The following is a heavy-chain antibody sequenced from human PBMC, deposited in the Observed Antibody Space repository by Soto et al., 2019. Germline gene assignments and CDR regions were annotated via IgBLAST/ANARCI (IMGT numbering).Heavy chain of an antibody. CDR2: IYPGDSDT. V-gene: IGHV5-51*01. D-gene: IGHD6-6*01. CDR3: ARHLNSYSSPSLPDY. CDR1: GSSFTSYW. J-gene: IGHJ4*02. Sequence: GESLNISCKGSGSSFTSYWIGWVRQMPGKGLEWMGIIYPGDSDTIYSPSFQGQVTISADKSISTAYLQWSSLKASDTAMYYCARHLNSYSSPSLPDYWGQGTLVTVSS.